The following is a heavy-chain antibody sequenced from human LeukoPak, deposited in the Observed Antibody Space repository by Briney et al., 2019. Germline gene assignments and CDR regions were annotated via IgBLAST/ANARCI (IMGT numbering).Heavy chain of an antibody. Sequence: SVKVACKASGGTFSNYALNWVRQAPGRGLEWMGGTTPIFGSAEYAQNFQGRVTVTTDESTSTAYMEMSGLRSDDTAVYYCAGALFHFDSSGYDMGAYDIWGQGTMVTVSS. CDR1: GGTFSNYA. V-gene: IGHV1-69*05. J-gene: IGHJ3*02. CDR2: TTPIFGSA. CDR3: AGALFHFDSSGYDMGAYDI. D-gene: IGHD3-22*01.